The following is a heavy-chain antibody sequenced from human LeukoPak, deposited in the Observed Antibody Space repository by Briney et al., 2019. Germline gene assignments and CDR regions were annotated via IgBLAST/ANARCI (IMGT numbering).Heavy chain of an antibody. J-gene: IGHJ4*02. CDR2: INAGNGNT. Sequence: GASVRVSCKASGYTFTSYAMHWVRQAPGQRLEWMGWINAGNGNTKYSQEFQGRVTITRDTSASTAYMELSSLRSEDTAVYYCARVKTTVVTHFDYWGQGTLVTVSS. V-gene: IGHV1-3*01. CDR3: ARVKTTVVTHFDY. D-gene: IGHD4-23*01. CDR1: GYTFTSYA.